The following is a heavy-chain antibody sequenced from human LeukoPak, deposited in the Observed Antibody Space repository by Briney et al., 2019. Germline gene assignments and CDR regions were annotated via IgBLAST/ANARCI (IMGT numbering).Heavy chain of an antibody. CDR2: IYYSGST. J-gene: IGHJ6*03. CDR1: GGSISSYY. V-gene: IGHV4-59*01. Sequence: SETLSLTCTVSGGSISSYYWSWIRQPPGKGLGWIGYIYYSGSTNYNPSLKSRVTISVDTSKNQFSLKLSSVTAADTAVYYCARTGAARQNLYYYYYMDVWGKGTTVTVSS. CDR3: ARTGAARQNLYYYYYMDV. D-gene: IGHD6-6*01.